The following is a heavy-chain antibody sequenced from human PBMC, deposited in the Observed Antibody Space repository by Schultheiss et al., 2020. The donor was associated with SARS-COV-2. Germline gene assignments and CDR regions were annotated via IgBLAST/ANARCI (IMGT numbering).Heavy chain of an antibody. D-gene: IGHD2-2*01. Sequence: GGSLRLSCAASGFTFSSYGMHWVRQAPGKGLEWVAVIWYDGSNKYYADSVKGRFTISRDNSKNTLYLQMNSLRAEDTAVYYCARGPARGAYYYYGMDVWGQGTTVTVSS. CDR3: ARGPARGAYYYYGMDV. J-gene: IGHJ6*02. CDR2: IWYDGSNK. CDR1: GFTFSSYG. V-gene: IGHV3-33*01.